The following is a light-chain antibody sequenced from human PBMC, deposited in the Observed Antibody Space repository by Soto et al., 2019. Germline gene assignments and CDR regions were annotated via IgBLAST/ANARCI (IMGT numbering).Light chain of an antibody. CDR2: GAS. J-gene: IGKJ2*01. Sequence: EMMLTQSPATLSVSPGDRATLSCMASQSVTSNLAWYQQKPGQAPRLLIYGASTRATDIPARFSGSGSGTEFTLTISSLQSEDFALYYCHQYNSWPPGTFGQGTKVDIK. CDR1: QSVTSN. CDR3: HQYNSWPPGT. V-gene: IGKV3D-15*01.